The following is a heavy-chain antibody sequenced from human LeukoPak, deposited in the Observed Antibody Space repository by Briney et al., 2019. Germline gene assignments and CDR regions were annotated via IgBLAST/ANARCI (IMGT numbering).Heavy chain of an antibody. D-gene: IGHD3-16*02. V-gene: IGHV3-33*06. CDR3: AKLMYDDSVWGSHHHSWLIDY. J-gene: IGHJ4*02. CDR2: TWPDGGYK. CDR1: GFTFSRYG. Sequence: GGSLRLSCAASGFTFSRYGMHWVRQAPGKGLEWVAMTWPDGGYKDYRDSVKGRFTISRDNSKSTVYLQMSSLRAEDTAVYYCAKLMYDDSVWGSHHHSWLIDYWGQGTLVTVSS.